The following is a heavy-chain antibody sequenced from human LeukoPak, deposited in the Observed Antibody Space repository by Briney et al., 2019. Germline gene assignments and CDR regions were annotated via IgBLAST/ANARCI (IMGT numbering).Heavy chain of an antibody. CDR2: ISYDGSNK. Sequence: GGSLRLSCAASGFTFSNYGMHWVRQAPGKGLELVAVISYDGSNKYYVDSVKGRFTISRDNSKNTLYLQMNSLRAEDTAVYYCAKESCSGGSCSSEYFQHWGQGTLVTVSS. V-gene: IGHV3-30*18. CDR1: GFTFSNYG. CDR3: AKESCSGGSCSSEYFQH. D-gene: IGHD2-15*01. J-gene: IGHJ1*01.